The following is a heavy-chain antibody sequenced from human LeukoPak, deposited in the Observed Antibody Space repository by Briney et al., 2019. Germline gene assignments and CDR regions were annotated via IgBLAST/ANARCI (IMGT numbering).Heavy chain of an antibody. CDR2: ISAYNGNT. Sequence: ASVTVCCKASAYTFAKFGVSWVRQAPGQGLEWMGWISAYNGNTNSAQKLQGRVTLTTDTSTSTAYMELRSLRSDDTAVYYCARARSYYYDSSGFPHYYYMDVWGKGTTVTVSS. D-gene: IGHD3-22*01. J-gene: IGHJ6*03. CDR1: AYTFAKFG. V-gene: IGHV1-18*01. CDR3: ARARSYYYDSSGFPHYYYMDV.